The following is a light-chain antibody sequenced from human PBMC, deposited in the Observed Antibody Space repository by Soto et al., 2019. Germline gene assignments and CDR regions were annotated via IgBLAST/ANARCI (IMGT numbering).Light chain of an antibody. Sequence: QSVLTQPASVSGSPGQSITISCTGTSSDVGGFNYVSWYQQHPGKAPKLLIFDVYSRPSGISNRFSGSKSGNTASLTIFGLQAEDEADYYCSSYTTSSSYVCGAGTKVTVL. J-gene: IGLJ1*01. CDR3: SSYTTSSSYV. CDR1: SSDVGGFNY. CDR2: DVY. V-gene: IGLV2-14*01.